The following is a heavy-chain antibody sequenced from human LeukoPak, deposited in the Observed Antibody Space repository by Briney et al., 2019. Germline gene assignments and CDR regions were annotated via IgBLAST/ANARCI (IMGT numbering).Heavy chain of an antibody. J-gene: IGHJ4*02. CDR3: ARIPYSGYEYRGFAY. V-gene: IGHV1-69*06. CDR2: IIPIFGTA. D-gene: IGHD5-12*01. CDR1: GCTFSSYA. Sequence: ASVKVSCKASGCTFSSYAISWVRQAPGQGLEWMGGIIPIFGTANYAQKFQGRVTITADKSTSTAYMEMSSLRSEDTAMYYCARIPYSGYEYRGFAYWGQGTLVTVSS.